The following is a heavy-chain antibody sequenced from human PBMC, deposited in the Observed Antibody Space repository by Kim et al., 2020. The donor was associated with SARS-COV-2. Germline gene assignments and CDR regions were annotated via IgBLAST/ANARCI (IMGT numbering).Heavy chain of an antibody. CDR1: GYSSTTYW. CDR2: IYLGDSDT. CDR3: ATVPHRYDVRPYFDK. Sequence: GESLKISCKGSGYSSTTYWIGWVRQMPGKGLDWMGIIYLGDSDTIYSPSFQGQVTLSADKFTSTAYLQWSSLKASDTAMYYCATVPHRYDVRPYFDKWGQGTLVTVSS. D-gene: IGHD1-1*01. V-gene: IGHV5-51*01. J-gene: IGHJ4*02.